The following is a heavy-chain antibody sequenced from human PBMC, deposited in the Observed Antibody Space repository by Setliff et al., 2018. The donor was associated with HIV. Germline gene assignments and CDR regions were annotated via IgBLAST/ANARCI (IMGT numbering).Heavy chain of an antibody. V-gene: IGHV1-69*10. J-gene: IGHJ2*01. CDR2: IIPILGIG. Sequence: SVKVSCKASGGTFSSYAISWVRQAPGQELGWMGGIIPILGIGNYAQKFQGRVPITSDKSTSKAYMELSSLRSEDTAVYYCARSRRDTAMVGWYFDLWGRGTLVTVSS. D-gene: IGHD5-18*01. CDR3: ARSRRDTAMVGWYFDL. CDR1: GGTFSSYA.